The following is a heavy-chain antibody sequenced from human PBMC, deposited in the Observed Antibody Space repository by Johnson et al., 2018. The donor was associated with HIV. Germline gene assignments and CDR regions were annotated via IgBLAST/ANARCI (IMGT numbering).Heavy chain of an antibody. J-gene: IGHJ3*01. D-gene: IGHD3-9*01. CDR2: IFSVGDV. Sequence: VLLVESGGGVVRPGGSLRLSCAASGITISSNYMSWVRQAPGKGLEWVSVIFSVGDVYYADSVKGRFTISRDNSKNMVYLQMNSLRPEDTAVYYCARDGRDLVTRGSFDVWGQGTVVTVSS. CDR1: GITISSNY. CDR3: ARDGRDLVTRGSFDV. V-gene: IGHV3-66*02.